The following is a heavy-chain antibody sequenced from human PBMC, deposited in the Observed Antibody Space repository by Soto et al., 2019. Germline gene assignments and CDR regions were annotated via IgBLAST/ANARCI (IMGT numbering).Heavy chain of an antibody. CDR1: GFTFSSYA. CDR2: ISYDGSNK. Sequence: AGGSLRLSCAASGFTFSSYAMHWVRQAPGKGLEWVAVISYDGSNKYYADSVKGRFTISRDNSKNTLYLQMNSLRAEDTAVYYCARDYITYDSSGYYFGYFDYWGQGTLVTVSS. D-gene: IGHD3-22*01. V-gene: IGHV3-30-3*01. CDR3: ARDYITYDSSGYYFGYFDY. J-gene: IGHJ4*02.